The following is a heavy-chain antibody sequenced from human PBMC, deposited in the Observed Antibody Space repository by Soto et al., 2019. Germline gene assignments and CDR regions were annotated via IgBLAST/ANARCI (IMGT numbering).Heavy chain of an antibody. Sequence: QVQLVQSRAEVKKPGSSVQVACKAAGGGNLRDYRTTWVRQAPGQGLEWMGGIIPKLGSANYAQNFQGRVTITADESTGTGVRELRSLRSEDTAVYYCASGGGGYHFGACYFGQGTPVTVSS. CDR1: GGGNLRDYR. CDR2: IIPKLGSA. D-gene: IGHD5-12*01. J-gene: IGHJ4*02. V-gene: IGHV1-69*01. CDR3: ASGGGGYHFGACY.